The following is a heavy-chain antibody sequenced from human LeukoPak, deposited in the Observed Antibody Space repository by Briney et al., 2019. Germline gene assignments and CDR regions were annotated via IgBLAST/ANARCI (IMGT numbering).Heavy chain of an antibody. D-gene: IGHD6-13*01. J-gene: IGHJ4*02. CDR3: AREGIAAEFDH. CDR2: IYYSGST. CDR1: GGSISSYY. V-gene: IGHV4-59*01. Sequence: SETLSLTCTVSGGSISSYYWSWIRQPPGKGLEWIGYIYYSGSTNYNPSLKSRVTISVDTSKNQFSLKLSSVTAADTAVYYCAREGIAAEFDHWGQGTLVTVSS.